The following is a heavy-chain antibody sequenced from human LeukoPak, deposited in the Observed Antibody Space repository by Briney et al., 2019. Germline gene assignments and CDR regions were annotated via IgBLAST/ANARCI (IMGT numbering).Heavy chain of an antibody. V-gene: IGHV4-34*01. CDR1: GGSFSGYY. CDR2: INHSGST. CDR3: ARGRLRVAVAGTRYFDL. D-gene: IGHD6-19*01. J-gene: IGHJ2*01. Sequence: SETLSLTCAAYGGSFSGYYWSWIRQPPGKGLEWIGEINHSGSTNYNPSLKSRVTISVDTSKNQFSLKLSSVTAADTAVYYCARGRLRVAVAGTRYFDLWGRGTLVTVSS.